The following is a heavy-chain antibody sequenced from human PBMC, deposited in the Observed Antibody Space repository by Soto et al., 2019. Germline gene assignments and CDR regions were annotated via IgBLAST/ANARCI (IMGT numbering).Heavy chain of an antibody. CDR1: GGTFSSYA. J-gene: IGHJ6*02. Sequence: QVPLVQSGAEVKKPGSSVKVSCKASGGTFSSYAISWVRQAPGQGLEWMGGIIPIFGTANYAQKFQGRVTITADESTSTAYMELSSLRSEDTAVYYCARRSYYDSSGYYFSYYYGMDVWGQGTTVTVSS. CDR2: IIPIFGTA. D-gene: IGHD3-22*01. CDR3: ARRSYYDSSGYYFSYYYGMDV. V-gene: IGHV1-69*01.